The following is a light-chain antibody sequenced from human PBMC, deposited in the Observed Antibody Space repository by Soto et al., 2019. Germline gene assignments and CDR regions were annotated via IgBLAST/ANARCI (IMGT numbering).Light chain of an antibody. Sequence: ETVLTQSPATLSLSPGERATLSCRASQRISNYLAWYQQRRGQAPRLLIYDTFKRVAGTPTSFSGSGSGTDFTLTISSLEPEEFAVYYCQHRSTWPLDFGGGTRVEIK. CDR3: QHRSTWPLD. J-gene: IGKJ4*01. CDR2: DTF. CDR1: QRISNY. V-gene: IGKV3-11*01.